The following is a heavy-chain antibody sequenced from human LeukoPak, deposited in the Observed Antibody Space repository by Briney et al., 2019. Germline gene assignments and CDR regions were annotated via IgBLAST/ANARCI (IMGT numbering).Heavy chain of an antibody. J-gene: IGHJ3*02. CDR3: ARHYDSSGYYPSDAFDI. CDR1: GFTFSSYG. CDR2: IRYDGSNK. V-gene: IGHV3-30*02. Sequence: GGSLRLSCAASGFTFSSYGMHWVRQAPGKGLEWVAFIRYDGSNKYYADSVKGRFTISRDNSKNTLYLQMNSLRAEDTAVYYCARHYDSSGYYPSDAFDIWGQGTMVTVSS. D-gene: IGHD3-22*01.